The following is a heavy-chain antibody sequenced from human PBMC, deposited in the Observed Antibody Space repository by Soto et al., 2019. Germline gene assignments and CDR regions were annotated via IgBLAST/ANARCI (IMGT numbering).Heavy chain of an antibody. CDR3: ARGPLQDCSGGSCYSGAWFDP. Sequence: PSETLSLTCTVSGGSISSYYWSWIRQPPGKGLEWFGYIYYSGSTNYNPSLKSRVTISVDTSKNQFSLKLSSVTAADTAVYYCARGPLQDCSGGSCYSGAWFDPWGQGTLVTVSS. CDR2: IYYSGST. J-gene: IGHJ5*02. CDR1: GGSISSYY. D-gene: IGHD2-15*01. V-gene: IGHV4-59*01.